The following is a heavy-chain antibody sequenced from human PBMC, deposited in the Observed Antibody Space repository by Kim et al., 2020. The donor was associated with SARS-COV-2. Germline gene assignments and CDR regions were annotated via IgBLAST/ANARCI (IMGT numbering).Heavy chain of an antibody. CDR3: ARESRTSCLDY. D-gene: IGHD2-2*01. V-gene: IGHV3-30-3*01. J-gene: IGHJ4*02. Sequence: GGSLRLSCAASGFTFSSYAMHWVRQAPGKGLEWVAVISYDGSNKYYADSVKGRFTISRDNSKNTLYLQMNSLRAEDTAVYYCARESRTSCLDYWGQGTLVTVSS. CDR1: GFTFSSYA. CDR2: ISYDGSNK.